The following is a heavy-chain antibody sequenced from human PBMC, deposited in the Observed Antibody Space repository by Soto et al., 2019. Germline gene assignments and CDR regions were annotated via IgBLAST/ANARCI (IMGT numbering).Heavy chain of an antibody. D-gene: IGHD2-15*01. Sequence: GGSLRLSCAASGFTFSSYAMSWVRQAPGKGLEWVSAISGSGGSTYYADSVKGRFTISRDNSKNTLYLQMNSLRAEDTAVYYCAKAISYCSGGSCYFDYWGQGTLVTVSS. CDR1: GFTFSSYA. V-gene: IGHV3-23*01. CDR3: AKAISYCSGGSCYFDY. J-gene: IGHJ4*02. CDR2: ISGSGGST.